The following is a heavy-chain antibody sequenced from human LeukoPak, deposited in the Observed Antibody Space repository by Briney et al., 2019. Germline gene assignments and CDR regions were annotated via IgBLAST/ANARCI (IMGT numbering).Heavy chain of an antibody. D-gene: IGHD6-13*01. CDR3: ARDKWHAAAASLYYFDY. CDR1: GGTFSSYA. Sequence: SVKVSCKASGGTFSSYAISWVRQAPGQGLEWMGRIIPILGIANYAQKFQGRVTITADKSTSTAYMELSSLRSEDTAVYYCARDKWHAAAASLYYFDYWGQGTLVTVSS. V-gene: IGHV1-69*04. J-gene: IGHJ4*02. CDR2: IIPILGIA.